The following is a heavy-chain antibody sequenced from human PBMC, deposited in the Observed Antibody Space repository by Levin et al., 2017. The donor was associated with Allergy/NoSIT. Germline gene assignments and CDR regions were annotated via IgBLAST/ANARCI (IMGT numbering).Heavy chain of an antibody. D-gene: IGHD3-16*02. CDR2: IRNKAHGGTT. J-gene: IGHJ4*02. CDR3: ARGGPPNYDYNWGSYRDGYFDY. V-gene: IGHV3-49*04. CDR1: GFTFGDYA. Sequence: AGGSLRLSCTGSGFTFGDYAMSWVRQAPGKGLEWVGFIRNKAHGGTTEYAASVKGRLTISRDDSKSIDYLQMKSLKTEDTAVYFRARGGPPNYDYNWGSYRDGYFDYWGQGTLVTFSS.